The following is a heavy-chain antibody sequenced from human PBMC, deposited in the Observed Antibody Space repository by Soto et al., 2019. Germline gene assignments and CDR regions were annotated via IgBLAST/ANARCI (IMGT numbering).Heavy chain of an antibody. Sequence: GGSLRLSCAASGFTFSSYSMNWVRQAPGKGLEWVSSISSSSSYIYYADSVKGRFTISRDNAKNSLYLQMNSLRAEDTALYYCAKDIQGTGFQRWGQGTLVTVSS. CDR1: GFTFSSYS. D-gene: IGHD1-1*01. V-gene: IGHV3-21*04. J-gene: IGHJ1*01. CDR3: AKDIQGTGFQR. CDR2: ISSSSSYI.